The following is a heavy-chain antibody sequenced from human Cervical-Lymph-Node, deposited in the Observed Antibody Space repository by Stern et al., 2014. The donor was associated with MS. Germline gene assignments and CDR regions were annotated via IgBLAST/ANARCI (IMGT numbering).Heavy chain of an antibody. Sequence: QVQLMQSGAEVKKPGASVKVSCKASGYTFTSYAMHWVRQAPGQRLERMGWINAGNGNTKYSQKFQGRVTITRDTSASTAYMELSSLRSEDTAVYYCARGGSGSSNRFMDVWGQGTTVTVSS. CDR2: INAGNGNT. J-gene: IGHJ6*02. V-gene: IGHV1-3*01. CDR3: ARGGSGSSNRFMDV. D-gene: IGHD6-19*01. CDR1: GYTFTSYA.